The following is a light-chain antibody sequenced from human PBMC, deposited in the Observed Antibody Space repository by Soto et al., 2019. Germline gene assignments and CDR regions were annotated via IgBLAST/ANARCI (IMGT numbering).Light chain of an antibody. V-gene: IGKV3-20*01. CDR2: GAS. Sequence: EIVLTQSPGTLFWSAGERATLSCRASQSVSRNSLAWYQQKPGQAPRLLIYGASSRATGIPDRFSGSGSGTDFTLTISRLEPEDFAVFYCQQYGSSLYTFGQGTKLEIK. J-gene: IGKJ2*01. CDR3: QQYGSSLYT. CDR1: QSVSRNS.